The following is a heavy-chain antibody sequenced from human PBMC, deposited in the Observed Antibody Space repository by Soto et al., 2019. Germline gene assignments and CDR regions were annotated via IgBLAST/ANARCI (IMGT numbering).Heavy chain of an antibody. J-gene: IGHJ5*01. Sequence: SETLSLTCTVSGGSISSHYWSWIRQPPGKGLEWIGYVYYSGSTNKYNPSLKSRVTISVDTSKNQVSLKLRSVTAADTAVYYCASGQLWFDYWGQGTLVTVSS. CDR1: GGSISSHY. D-gene: IGHD5-18*01. V-gene: IGHV4-59*08. CDR3: ASGQLWFDY. CDR2: VYYSGST.